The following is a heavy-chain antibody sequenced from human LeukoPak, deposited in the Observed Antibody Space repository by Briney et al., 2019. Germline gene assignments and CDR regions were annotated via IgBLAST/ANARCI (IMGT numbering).Heavy chain of an antibody. CDR1: GYSISSGYY. CDR3: ARERIAAASRRWFDP. D-gene: IGHD6-13*01. J-gene: IGHJ5*02. CDR2: IYHSGST. Sequence: SETLSLTCAVSGYSISSGYYWGWIRPPPGKGLEWIGSIYHSGSTYYNPSLKSRVTISVDTSKNQFSLKLSSVTAADTAVYYCARERIAAASRRWFDPWGQGTLVTVSS. V-gene: IGHV4-38-2*02.